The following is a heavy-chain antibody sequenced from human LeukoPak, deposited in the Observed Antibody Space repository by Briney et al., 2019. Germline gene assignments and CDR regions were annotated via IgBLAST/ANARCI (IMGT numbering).Heavy chain of an antibody. CDR2: INPNSGGT. D-gene: IGHD6-19*01. CDR1: GYTFTGYY. Sequence: ASVKASCKASGYTFTGYYMHWVRQAPGQGLEWMGWINPNSGGTNYAQKFQGRVTMTRDTSISTAYMELSRLRSDDTAVYYCARGRSSGWYPGGYWGQGTLVTVSS. CDR3: ARGRSSGWYPGGY. J-gene: IGHJ4*02. V-gene: IGHV1-2*02.